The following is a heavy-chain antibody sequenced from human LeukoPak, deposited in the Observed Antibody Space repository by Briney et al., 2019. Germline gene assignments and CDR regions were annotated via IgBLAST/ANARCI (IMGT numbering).Heavy chain of an antibody. J-gene: IGHJ4*02. Sequence: PGGSLRLSCAASGFASSNAWMSWVRQAPGKGLEWVGRIKSKTDGGTTDYAAPVKGRFTISRDDSKNTLYLQMNSLKTEDTAVYYCTTRRITMIVVVITEDYWGQGTLVTVSS. V-gene: IGHV3-15*01. CDR3: TTRRITMIVVVITEDY. CDR2: IKSKTDGGTT. D-gene: IGHD3-22*01. CDR1: GFASSNAW.